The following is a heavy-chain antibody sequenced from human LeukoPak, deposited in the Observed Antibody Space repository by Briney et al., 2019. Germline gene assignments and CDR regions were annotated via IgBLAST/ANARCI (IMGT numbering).Heavy chain of an antibody. V-gene: IGHV4-39*01. CDR1: GGSISSRSYY. CDR3: ASFYCSSGSCYQYYYYYYMDV. J-gene: IGHJ6*03. CDR2: IYYSGST. Sequence: SETLSLTCTVSGGSISSRSYYWGWIRQPPGKGLEWIGIIYYSGSTYSNPSLRSRVTISVDTSKNQFSLKLSSVTATDTAVYYCASFYCSSGSCYQYYYYYYMDVWGKGTTVTVSS. D-gene: IGHD2-15*01.